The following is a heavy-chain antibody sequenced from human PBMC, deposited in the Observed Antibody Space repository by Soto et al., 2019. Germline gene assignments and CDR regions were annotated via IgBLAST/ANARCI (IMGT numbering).Heavy chain of an antibody. V-gene: IGHV4-31*03. D-gene: IGHD3-3*01. CDR3: ARATRFWSGQYNWFDP. CDR1: GGSISSGGYY. CDR2: IYYSGST. Sequence: QVQLQESGPGLVKPSQTLSLTCTVSGGSISSGGYYWSWIRQHPGKGLEWIGYIYYSGSTYYNPSLNSRVTIPVVPSKNLFSLKLSSVTAADTAVYYCARATRFWSGQYNWFDPWGQGTLVTVSS. J-gene: IGHJ5*02.